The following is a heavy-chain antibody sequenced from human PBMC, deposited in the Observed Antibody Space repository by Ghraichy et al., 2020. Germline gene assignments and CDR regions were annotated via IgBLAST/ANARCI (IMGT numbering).Heavy chain of an antibody. V-gene: IGHV3-21*01. CDR2: ISGTSSYF. D-gene: IGHD4-23*01. CDR3: TRGYGGFDY. CDR1: GFTFNTYT. Sequence: GESLNISCAASGFTFNTYTMNWVRQAPGKGLEWVSSISGTSSYFYYGDLVRGRFTISRDNAKNSLYLQMNSLRAEDTAVYYCTRGYGGFDYWGQGTLVTVSS. J-gene: IGHJ4*02.